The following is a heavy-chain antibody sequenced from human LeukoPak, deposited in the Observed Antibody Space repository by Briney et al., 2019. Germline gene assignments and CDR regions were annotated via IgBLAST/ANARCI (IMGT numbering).Heavy chain of an antibody. CDR1: GATFSSYA. J-gene: IGHJ6*02. V-gene: IGHV1-69*04. Sequence: SVKVSCKASGATFSSYAISWVRQAPGQGLEWMGRIIPILGIANYAQKFQGRVTITADKSTSTAYMELSSLRSEDTAVYYCAREGGVYIAAESQTPTYGMDVWGQGTTVTVSS. CDR3: AREGGVYIAAESQTPTYGMDV. D-gene: IGHD6-13*01. CDR2: IIPILGIA.